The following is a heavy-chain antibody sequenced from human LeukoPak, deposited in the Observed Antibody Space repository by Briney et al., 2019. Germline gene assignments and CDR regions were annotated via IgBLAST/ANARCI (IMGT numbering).Heavy chain of an antibody. CDR3: ARDHTGIFDY. CDR2: IYSGGST. Sequence: GGSLRLSCAASGFTVSSNYMSWVRQAPGKGLEWGSVIYSGGSTYYADSVKGRFTISRDNSKNTLYLQMNSLRAEDTAVYYCARDHTGIFDYWGQGTLVTVSS. D-gene: IGHD5-18*01. V-gene: IGHV3-53*01. J-gene: IGHJ4*02. CDR1: GFTVSSNY.